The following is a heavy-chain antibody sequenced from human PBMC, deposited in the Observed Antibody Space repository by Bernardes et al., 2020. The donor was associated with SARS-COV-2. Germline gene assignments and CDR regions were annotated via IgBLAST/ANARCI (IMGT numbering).Heavy chain of an antibody. CDR3: ARDGGVGATLDL. CDR2: IRSNGIDT. D-gene: IGHD1-26*01. J-gene: IGHJ5*02. CDR1: GFTVSHYA. V-gene: IGHV3-64*01. Sequence: GSLRLSCAASGFTVSHYAMHWVRQAPGKGLEYVSAIRSNGIDTYYANSVKGRFTISRDNSKNTLYLQMGSLRVEDMAVYYCARDGGVGATLDLWGQGTLVTVSS.